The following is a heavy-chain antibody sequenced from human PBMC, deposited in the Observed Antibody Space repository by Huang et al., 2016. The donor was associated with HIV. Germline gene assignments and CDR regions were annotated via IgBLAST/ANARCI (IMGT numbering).Heavy chain of an antibody. V-gene: IGHV3-30*03. CDR2: ISYDGSNK. CDR1: GFTFSSYG. J-gene: IGHJ4*02. CDR3: ASGREMATMFRRLLHSAQFDY. Sequence: QVQLVESGGVVVQPGRSLRLSCAASGFTFSSYGMRWVGQAPGKGVEWVAVISYDGSNKNEEDSGKGRFTSTRENSKNTLYRQRNSLRAEDTAVYYCASGREMATMFRRLLHSAQFDYWGQGTLVTVSS. D-gene: IGHD5-12*01.